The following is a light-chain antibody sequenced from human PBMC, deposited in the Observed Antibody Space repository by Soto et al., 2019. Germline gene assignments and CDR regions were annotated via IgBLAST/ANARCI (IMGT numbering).Light chain of an antibody. Sequence: EIGLTQSPGTLSFSPGERATLSCRASQSVSSSYLAWYQQQSGQAPRLLIYGASSRATGIPDRFSGSGSGTDFTLTISRLEPEDFAVYYCQQYGSSPLTFGGGTKVDIK. CDR3: QQYGSSPLT. CDR1: QSVSSSY. J-gene: IGKJ4*01. V-gene: IGKV3-20*01. CDR2: GAS.